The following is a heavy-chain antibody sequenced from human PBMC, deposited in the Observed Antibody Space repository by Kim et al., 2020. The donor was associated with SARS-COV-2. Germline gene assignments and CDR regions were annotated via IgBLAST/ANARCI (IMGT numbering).Heavy chain of an antibody. V-gene: IGHV3-23*01. Sequence: GGSLRLSCSASGFIFNSYAMSWVRQAPGKGLEWVSIISGSGDNTYYADSVKGRFTISSDNSKKMLYLQMNSLRAEDTAVYYCAKTQLSRWGDYGDTPYSVHSWGQGALGTVSS. D-gene: IGHD4-17*01. J-gene: IGHJ4*02. CDR1: GFIFNSYA. CDR3: AKTQLSRWGDYGDTPYSVHS. CDR2: ISGSGDNT.